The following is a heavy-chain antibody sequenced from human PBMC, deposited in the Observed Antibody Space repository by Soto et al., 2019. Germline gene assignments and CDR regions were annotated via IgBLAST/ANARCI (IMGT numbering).Heavy chain of an antibody. CDR1: GGTFSSYA. CDR3: ASGSSGRWINWFDP. V-gene: IGHV1-69*01. CDR2: ITPIFGTA. J-gene: IGHJ5*02. Sequence: QVQLVQSGAEVKKPGSSVQVSCKASGGTFSSYAISWVRQAPGQGLEWMGGITPIFGTANYAQKFQGRVTITADEPTSTAYMERSSLRSEDTAVYYCASGSSGRWINWFDPWGQGTLVTVSS. D-gene: IGHD6-19*01.